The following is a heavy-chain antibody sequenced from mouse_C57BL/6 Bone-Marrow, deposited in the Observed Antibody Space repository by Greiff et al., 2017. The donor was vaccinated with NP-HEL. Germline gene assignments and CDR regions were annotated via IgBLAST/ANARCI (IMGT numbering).Heavy chain of an antibody. V-gene: IGHV5-17*01. Sequence: EVQVVESGGGLVKPGGSLKLSCAASGFTFSDYGMHWVRQAPEKGLEWVAYISSGSSTIYYADTVKGRFTISRDNAKNTLFLQMTSLRSEDTAMYYCARSPHITTVVATRGYYFDYWGQGTTLTVSS. CDR3: ARSPHITTVVATRGYYFDY. J-gene: IGHJ2*01. CDR2: ISSGSSTI. D-gene: IGHD1-1*01. CDR1: GFTFSDYG.